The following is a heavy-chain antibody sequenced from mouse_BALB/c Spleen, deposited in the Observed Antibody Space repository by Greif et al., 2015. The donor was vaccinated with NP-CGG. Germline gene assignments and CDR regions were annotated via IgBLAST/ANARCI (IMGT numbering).Heavy chain of an antibody. Sequence: EVKLVESGGGLVKPGGSLKLSCAASGFTFSDYYMYWVRQTPEKRLEWVATISDGGSYTYYPDSVKGRFTISRDNAKNNLYLQMSSLKSEDTAMYYCAGDYFDYWGQGTTLTFSS. CDR1: GFTFSDYY. J-gene: IGHJ2*01. CDR2: ISDGGSYT. CDR3: AGDYFDY. V-gene: IGHV5-4*02.